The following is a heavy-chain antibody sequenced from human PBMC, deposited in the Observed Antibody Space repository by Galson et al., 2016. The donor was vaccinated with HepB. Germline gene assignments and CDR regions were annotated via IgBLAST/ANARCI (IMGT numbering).Heavy chain of an antibody. V-gene: IGHV4-4*02. CDR1: GDFVSSTFW. CDR2: ISRTGST. CDR3: ARVACSTGNCYYYGLDI. D-gene: IGHD6-19*01. Sequence: EPLSLTCAVSGDFVSSTFWWGWVRQSPGRGLEWIGEISRTGSTNYNPSLKNRVSISVDKSKKEVSLNLTSVTAAASAVYYCARVACSTGNCYYYGLDIWGQGTTVIVSS. J-gene: IGHJ6*02.